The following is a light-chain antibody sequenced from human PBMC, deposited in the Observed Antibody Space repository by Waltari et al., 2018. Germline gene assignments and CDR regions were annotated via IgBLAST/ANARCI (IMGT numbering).Light chain of an antibody. CDR1: LSIADN. CDR3: QQYNRWPPIT. V-gene: IGKV3-15*01. Sequence: VMTQSPATLSVSPGERATLSCRASLSIADNLAWYQQKRGQAPRLLIYGASTRATGIPARFTGRGSGTDFPLTISSLQSEDSAVYYCQQYNRWPPITFGQGTRLEI. CDR2: GAS. J-gene: IGKJ5*01.